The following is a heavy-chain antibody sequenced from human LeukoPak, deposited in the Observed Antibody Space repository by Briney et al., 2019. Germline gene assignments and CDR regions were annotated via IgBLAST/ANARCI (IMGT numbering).Heavy chain of an antibody. CDR3: ARDRGCFDP. CDR1: SGSIRSGRYY. V-gene: IGHV4-61*02. CDR2: IYTSGTT. Sequence: SQTLSLTSTASSGSIRSGRYYQSWIRQPAGTGLEWIGRIYTSGTTNYNPSLKSRVTISVDTSKNHFSLKLSSVTAADTAVYYCARDRGCFDPWGRGTLVTVSS. J-gene: IGHJ5*02.